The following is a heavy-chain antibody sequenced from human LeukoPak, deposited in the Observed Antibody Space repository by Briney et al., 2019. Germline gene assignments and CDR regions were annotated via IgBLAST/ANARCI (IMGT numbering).Heavy chain of an antibody. Sequence: SVKVSCKASRGTFSSYAISWVRQAPGQGLEWMGRIIPIFGTANYAQKFQGRVTITTDESTSTAYMELSSLRSEDTAVYYCAGTSIAASPFDYWGQGTLVTVSS. D-gene: IGHD6-6*01. V-gene: IGHV1-69*05. CDR1: RGTFSSYA. CDR3: AGTSIAASPFDY. CDR2: IIPIFGTA. J-gene: IGHJ4*02.